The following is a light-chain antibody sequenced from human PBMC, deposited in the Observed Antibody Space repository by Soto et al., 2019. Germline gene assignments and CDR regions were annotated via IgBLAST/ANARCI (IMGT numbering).Light chain of an antibody. CDR2: DAS. Sequence: DIQMTQFPSTLSASIGDSVTITCRASESIRTWLAWYQHKPGKDPKFLIYDASSLERGVPSRFSGSGSGTEFTLTISNLQSDDFATYFCQQYHNYPRTFGQGTKVDIK. CDR1: ESIRTW. CDR3: QQYHNYPRT. J-gene: IGKJ1*01. V-gene: IGKV1-5*01.